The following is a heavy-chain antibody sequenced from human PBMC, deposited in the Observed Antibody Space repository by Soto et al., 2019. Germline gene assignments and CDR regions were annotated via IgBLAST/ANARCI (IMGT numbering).Heavy chain of an antibody. CDR3: AEDSTLVGWGGMDV. V-gene: IGHV3-9*01. CDR2: ISWKSGSI. Sequence: EVQLVESGGGLVQPGRSLRLSCAASGFTFDDYAMLWGRQAPGKGLERVSGISWKSGSIGYADSAKGRCTISRDNARNSLYLQMNSLRAEDTALYYCAEDSTLVGWGGMDVWCQGTTVTVSS. CDR1: GFTFDDYA. J-gene: IGHJ6*02. D-gene: IGHD2-8*02.